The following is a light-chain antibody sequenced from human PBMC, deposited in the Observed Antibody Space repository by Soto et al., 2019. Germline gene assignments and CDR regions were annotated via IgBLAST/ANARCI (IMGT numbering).Light chain of an antibody. Sequence: QSALTQPASVSGSPGQSITISCTGTSSDFGNYNLVAWYQQHPGKVPKLILFEVNKRSSGVSGRFSGSKSGNTASLTISGLQAEDEADYYCCSFTSSNTHVLGTGTKVTLL. CDR2: EVN. CDR3: CSFTSSNTHV. V-gene: IGLV2-23*02. CDR1: SSDFGNYNL. J-gene: IGLJ1*01.